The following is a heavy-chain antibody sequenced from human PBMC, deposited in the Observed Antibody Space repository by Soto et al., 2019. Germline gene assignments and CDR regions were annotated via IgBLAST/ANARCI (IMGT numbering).Heavy chain of an antibody. V-gene: IGHV4-59*01. Sequence: SETLSLTCTVSGGSISSYYWSWIRQPPGKGLEWIGYIYYSGSTNYNPSLKSRVTISVDTSKNQFSLKLSSVTAADTAVYYCARTTYCDFWSGRNYYYYMDVWGKGTTVTVSS. CDR2: IYYSGST. CDR1: GGSISSYY. CDR3: ARTTYCDFWSGRNYYYYMDV. J-gene: IGHJ6*03. D-gene: IGHD3-3*01.